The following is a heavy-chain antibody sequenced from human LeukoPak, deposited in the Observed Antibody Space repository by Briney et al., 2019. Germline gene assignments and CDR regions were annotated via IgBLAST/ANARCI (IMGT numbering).Heavy chain of an antibody. CDR2: ISYDGSNK. CDR3: ARDRESRSGSSYYFDY. D-gene: IGHD3-10*01. J-gene: IGHJ4*02. Sequence: PGGSLRLSRAASGFTFSSYAMHWVRQAPGKGLEWVAVISYDGSNKYYADSVKGRFTISRDNSKTTLYLQMNSLRAENTAVYYCARDRESRSGSSYYFDYWGQGTLVTVSS. V-gene: IGHV3-30*04. CDR1: GFTFSSYA.